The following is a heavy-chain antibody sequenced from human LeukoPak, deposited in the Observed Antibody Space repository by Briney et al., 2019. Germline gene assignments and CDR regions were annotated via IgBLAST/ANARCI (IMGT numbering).Heavy chain of an antibody. Sequence: GGSLRLSCAASGFTFSSYAMSWVRQAPGKGLEWVSAISGSGGSTYYADSVKGRFTISRDNSKNTLYLQMNSLRAEDTTVFYCARGGGYCTGPSCYTFDYWGQGTLVTVSS. CDR2: ISGSGGST. J-gene: IGHJ4*02. V-gene: IGHV3-23*01. CDR1: GFTFSSYA. CDR3: ARGGGYCTGPSCYTFDY. D-gene: IGHD2-2*02.